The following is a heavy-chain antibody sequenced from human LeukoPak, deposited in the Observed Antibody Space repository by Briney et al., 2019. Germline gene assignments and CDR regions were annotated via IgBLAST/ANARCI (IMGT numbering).Heavy chain of an antibody. Sequence: ASVKVSCKASGYTFTGYYMYWVRQAPGQGLEWMGIINPSGGSTSYAQKFQGRVTMTRDMSTSTVYMELSSLRSEDTAVYYCARGPSVVVTAILYYFDYWGQGTLVTVSS. CDR2: INPSGGST. J-gene: IGHJ4*02. V-gene: IGHV1-46*01. CDR3: ARGPSVVVTAILYYFDY. CDR1: GYTFTGYY. D-gene: IGHD2-21*02.